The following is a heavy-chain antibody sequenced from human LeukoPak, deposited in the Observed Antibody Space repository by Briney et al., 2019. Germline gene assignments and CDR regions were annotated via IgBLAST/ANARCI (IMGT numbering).Heavy chain of an antibody. CDR3: ARGGPLPYCYYCMDV. CDR1: GPSISSYF. D-gene: IGHD2-21*01. CDR2: IYYSGNT. Sequence: SETLSLTCTISGPSISSYFWTSIRQPPGKGLGWIGNIYYSGNTNYIPSLKSRPTTSVDTSKKHFSLKLTSVAAADTALYYCARGGPLPYCYYCMDVWGQGTTVTVSS. V-gene: IGHV4-59*01. J-gene: IGHJ6*02.